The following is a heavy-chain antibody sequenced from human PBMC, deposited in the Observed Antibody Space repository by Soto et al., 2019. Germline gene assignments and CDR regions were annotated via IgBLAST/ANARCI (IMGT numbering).Heavy chain of an antibody. CDR3: ARSGHNSGFFYYDY. CDR2: INWNDDK. CDR1: GFSLSSTGVG. J-gene: IGHJ4*02. D-gene: IGHD3-22*01. Sequence: QITLKESGPTLVKVTQTVTLTCTFSGFSLSSTGVGVGWIRQPPGKAMEGLALINWNDDKRYNPSLKSRLTLTQEPPKNQVVLTMTNMEPVDTATYYCARSGHNSGFFYYDYWGQGTLVTVSS. V-gene: IGHV2-5*01.